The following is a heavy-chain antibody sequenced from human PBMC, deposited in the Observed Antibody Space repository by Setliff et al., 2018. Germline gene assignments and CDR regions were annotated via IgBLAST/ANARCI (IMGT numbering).Heavy chain of an antibody. CDR2: IYYSGST. CDR1: GGSISSHY. CDR3: ARMSGFQYIDV. Sequence: SETLSLTCTVSGGSISSHYWSWIRQPPGKGLEWIGYIYYSGSTNYNPSLKSRVTISLDTSKNQFSLSLTSVTAEDTAVYYCARMSGFQYIDVWDKGTTVTVSS. V-gene: IGHV4-59*08. D-gene: IGHD3-3*01. J-gene: IGHJ6*03.